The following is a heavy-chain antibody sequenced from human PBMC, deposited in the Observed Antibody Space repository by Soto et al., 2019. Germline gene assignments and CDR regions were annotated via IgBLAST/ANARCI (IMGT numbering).Heavy chain of an antibody. J-gene: IGHJ6*02. CDR1: GFTFSSYS. CDR3: ARDQPPGDV. Sequence: HPGGSLRLSCAASGFTFSSYSMNWVRQAPGKGLEWVSYISSSSGTIYYADSVQGRFTISRDNAKNSLYPQMNSLRDEDTAVYYYARDQPPGDVWGQGTTVTVSS. V-gene: IGHV3-48*02. CDR2: ISSSSGTI.